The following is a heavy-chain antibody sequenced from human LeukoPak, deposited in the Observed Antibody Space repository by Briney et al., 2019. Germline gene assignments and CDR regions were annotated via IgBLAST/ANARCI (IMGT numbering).Heavy chain of an antibody. Sequence: ASVKVSCKASGYTFTDYYIHWLRQAPGQGLESTGWINRNSGGTKSPQKFQGRVTMTRDTFISTVYMELSSLRSDDTAVYYCAGTCPRDGYNGPCYWGQGTLVTVSS. J-gene: IGHJ4*02. V-gene: IGHV1-2*02. CDR3: AGTCPRDGYNGPCY. D-gene: IGHD5-24*01. CDR1: GYTFTDYY. CDR2: INRNSGGT.